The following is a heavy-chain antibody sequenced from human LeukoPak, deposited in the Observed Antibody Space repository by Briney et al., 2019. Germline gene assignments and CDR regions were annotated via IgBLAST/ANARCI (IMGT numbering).Heavy chain of an antibody. CDR2: SYYSGST. D-gene: IGHD6-13*01. CDR1: GGSISSGGYY. J-gene: IGHJ4*02. Sequence: SETLSLTCTVSGGSISSGGYYWSWIRQHPGKGLEWIGYSYYSGSTVYNPSLNSRVTISVDTSKNQFSLKLSSVTAADTAVYYCARGRESSSSWFPDDFDYWGQGTLVTVSS. V-gene: IGHV4-61*08. CDR3: ARGRESSSSWFPDDFDY.